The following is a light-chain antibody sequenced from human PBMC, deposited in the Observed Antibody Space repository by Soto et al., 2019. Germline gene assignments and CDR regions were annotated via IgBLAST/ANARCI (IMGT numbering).Light chain of an antibody. CDR2: HAS. J-gene: IGKJ1*01. CDR3: QQYNSYWT. V-gene: IGKV1-13*02. CDR1: QGIRND. Sequence: AIQMTQSPSSLSASVGNKVTITCRASQGIRNDLGWYQQKPGKAPKLLIYHASTLESGVPSRFSGSGSGTEFTLTISSLQPDDFATYYCQQYNSYWTFGQGTKVDIK.